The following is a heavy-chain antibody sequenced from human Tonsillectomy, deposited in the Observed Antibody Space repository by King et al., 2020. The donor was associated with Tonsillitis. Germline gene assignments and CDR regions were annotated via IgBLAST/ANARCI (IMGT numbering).Heavy chain of an antibody. CDR3: ARDRTQYSSSWSVFDC. V-gene: IGHV3-7*01. Sequence: VQLVESGGGLVQPGGSLILSCAASGFTFSTYWMNWVRQSPGKGLEWVANIKQDGSEKYYVDSVKGRFTISRDNAKNSLYLQMNSLRAEDTAVYYCARDRTQYSSSWSVFDCWGQGTLVTVSS. CDR1: GFTFSTYW. D-gene: IGHD6-13*01. CDR2: IKQDGSEK. J-gene: IGHJ4*02.